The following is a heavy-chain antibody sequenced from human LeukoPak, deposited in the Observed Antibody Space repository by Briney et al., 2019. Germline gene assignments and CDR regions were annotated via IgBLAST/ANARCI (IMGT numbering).Heavy chain of an antibody. Sequence: PRASLILSTAASGFTFISHAVNWFRQAPGKPLKCLSSISNIGGSTYYSDTPKRRFTISRDNSKTTQYLQMNSLSADDTAAYFYAPLVPVDYWGQGTLVTVS. J-gene: IGHJ4*02. CDR2: ISNIGGST. CDR3: APLVPVDY. CDR1: GFTFISHA. V-gene: IGHV3-23*01.